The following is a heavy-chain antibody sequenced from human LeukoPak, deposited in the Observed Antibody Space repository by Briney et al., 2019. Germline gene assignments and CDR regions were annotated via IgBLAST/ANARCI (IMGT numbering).Heavy chain of an antibody. J-gene: IGHJ6*04. D-gene: IGHD6-13*01. V-gene: IGHV3-48*03. CDR2: ISSSGSTI. CDR1: GFTFSSYE. CDR3: ARVDSSWGPSGMDV. Sequence: GGSLRLSCAASGFTFSSYEMNWVRQAPGKGLEWVSYISSSGSTIYYADSAKGRFTISRDNAKNSLYLQMNSLRAEDTAVYYCARVDSSWGPSGMDVWGKGTTVTVSS.